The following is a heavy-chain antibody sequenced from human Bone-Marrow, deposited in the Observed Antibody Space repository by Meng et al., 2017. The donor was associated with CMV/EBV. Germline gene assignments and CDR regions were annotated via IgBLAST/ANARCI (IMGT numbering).Heavy chain of an antibody. V-gene: IGHV1-58*01. Sequence: SVKVSCKASGFTFTSSAVQWVRQARGQRLEWIGWIVVGSGNTNYAQKFQERVTITRDMSTSTAYMELSSLRSEDTAVYYCAAGIYDFWSGYSIGYGGQGTLVTVSS. D-gene: IGHD3-3*01. CDR2: IVVGSGNT. CDR1: GFTFTSSA. CDR3: AAGIYDFWSGYSIGY. J-gene: IGHJ4*02.